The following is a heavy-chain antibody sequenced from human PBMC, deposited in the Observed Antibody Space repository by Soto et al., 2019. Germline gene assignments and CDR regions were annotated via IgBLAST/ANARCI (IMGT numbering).Heavy chain of an antibody. CDR2: IYYSGST. D-gene: IGHD2-2*01. CDR3: AREVIVVVPAAMRMYNWFDP. J-gene: IGHJ5*02. Sequence: QVQLQESGPGLVKPSETLSLTCTVSGGSISSYYWSWIRQPPGKGLEWIGYIYYSGSTNYNPSLKSRVTISVNTSKHPFSLKLSSVTAADTAVYYCAREVIVVVPAAMRMYNWFDPWGQGTLVTVSS. CDR1: GGSISSYY. V-gene: IGHV4-59*01.